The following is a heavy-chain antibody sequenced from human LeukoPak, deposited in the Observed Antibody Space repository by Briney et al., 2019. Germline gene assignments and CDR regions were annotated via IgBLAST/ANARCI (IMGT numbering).Heavy chain of an antibody. CDR1: GFTFSSYG. D-gene: IGHD1-26*01. CDR2: ISSISSYI. Sequence: SGGTLRLSCAASGFTFSSYGMSWVRQAPGKGLEWVSSISSISSYIYYADSVKGRFTISRDNAKNSLYLQMNSLRAEDTAVYYCARWGKLKRSLDAFDIWGQGTMVTVSS. J-gene: IGHJ3*02. V-gene: IGHV3-21*01. CDR3: ARWGKLKRSLDAFDI.